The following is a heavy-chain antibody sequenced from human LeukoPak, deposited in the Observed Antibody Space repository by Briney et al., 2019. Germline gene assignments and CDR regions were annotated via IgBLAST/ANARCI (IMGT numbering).Heavy chain of an antibody. CDR1: GFTFTNAW. CDR3: VWNSEHYFDF. V-gene: IGHV3-15*01. J-gene: IGHJ4*02. D-gene: IGHD1-7*01. Sequence: GGSLRLSCAASGFTFTNAWMSWVRQAPGKGLEWVGRIKNKGEGETTDYAAPVKGRFTISRDDSENTLFLQMHSLETEDTALYYCVWNSEHYFDFWSQGSLVTVSS. CDR2: IKNKGEGETT.